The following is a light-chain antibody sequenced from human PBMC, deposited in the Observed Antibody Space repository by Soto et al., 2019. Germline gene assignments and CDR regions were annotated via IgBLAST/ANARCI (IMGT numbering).Light chain of an antibody. V-gene: IGLV1-40*01. CDR3: SSYTTSTSFIL. CDR2: ANN. CDR1: SSNIGAGYD. Sequence: QSVLTQPPSVSGAPGQRVTISCTGSSSNIGAGYDVHWYQHLPGTAPKLLIYANNNRPSGVPDRFSGSKSDTSASLAITGLQAEDEADYYCSSYTTSTSFILFGGGTKVTVL. J-gene: IGLJ2*01.